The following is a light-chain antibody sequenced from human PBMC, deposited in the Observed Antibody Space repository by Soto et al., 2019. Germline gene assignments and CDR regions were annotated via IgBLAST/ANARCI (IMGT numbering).Light chain of an antibody. CDR1: QRLAYIAGNTS. CDR3: VPGTHWPPYS. CDR2: KVS. J-gene: IGKJ2*03. V-gene: IGKV2-30*01. Sequence: EVVMTQSPLSLTVTLGQPDSISCRSSQRLAYIAGNTSLSWFQQTPGQSPRRVIYKVSNRDSRGTDRLGGRGSCTDFTLKICRVEVENVVLSYGVPGTHWPPYSFGLGSKLESK.